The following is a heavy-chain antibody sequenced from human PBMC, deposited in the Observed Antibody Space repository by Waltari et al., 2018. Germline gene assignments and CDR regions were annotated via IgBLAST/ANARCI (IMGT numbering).Heavy chain of an antibody. V-gene: IGHV4-34*01. J-gene: IGHJ4*02. CDR3: ARDVSQPRDY. Sequence: QVQLQQWGAGLLKPSETLSLTCAVYGGSFSGYYLSWIRKPHGKGLEWIGESHQSGSTNYNPSLKSRVTISVDTSKNQFSLKLSSVTAADTAVYYCARDVSQPRDYWGQGTLVTVSS. CDR2: SHQSGST. CDR1: GGSFSGYY.